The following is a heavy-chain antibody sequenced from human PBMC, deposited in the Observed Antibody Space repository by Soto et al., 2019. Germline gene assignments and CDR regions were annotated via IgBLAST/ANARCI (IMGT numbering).Heavy chain of an antibody. CDR2: TSPYTGNT. V-gene: IGHV1-18*01. J-gene: IGHJ6*02. CDR3: VMVDNYITPTPQDV. Sequence: QVQLVQSGDEVKKPGASVKVSCKASGYIFVNYGIALVRQAPGQGLEWMGWTSPYTGNTPSATKLQGRLTMTTDTSPSTAYMDLGTLTSADTAVYYCVMVDNYITPTPQDVWGQGTTVTVSS. CDR1: GYIFVNYG. D-gene: IGHD5-12*01.